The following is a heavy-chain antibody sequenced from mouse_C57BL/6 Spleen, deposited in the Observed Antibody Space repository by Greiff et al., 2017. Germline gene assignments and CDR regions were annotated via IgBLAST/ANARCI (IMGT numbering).Heavy chain of an antibody. D-gene: IGHD1-1*01. V-gene: IGHV14-2*01. J-gene: IGHJ2*01. CDR2: IDPEDGET. CDR1: GFNINDYY. CDR3: ASYYGSSSYYFDY. Sequence: EVQLQQSGAELVKPGSSVKLSCTASGFNINDYYMHWVKQRPEQGLEWIGRIDPEDGETKYAPKFQGKATITADTSSNTAYLQLSSLTSEDTAVYYCASYYGSSSYYFDYWGQGTTLTVSS.